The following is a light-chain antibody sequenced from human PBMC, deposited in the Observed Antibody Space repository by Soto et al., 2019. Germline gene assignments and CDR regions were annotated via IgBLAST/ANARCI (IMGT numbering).Light chain of an antibody. CDR1: SSDIGSYNR. CDR2: EVT. Sequence: QSALTQPPSVSGSPGHSVTISCTATSSDIGSYNRVSWYQQPPDTAPKLIIYEVTNRPSGVPDRFSGSKSGNTASLTISGLQAEDEADYYCSSYTSSYTVFGGGTKLTVL. V-gene: IGLV2-18*02. CDR3: SSYTSSYTV. J-gene: IGLJ2*01.